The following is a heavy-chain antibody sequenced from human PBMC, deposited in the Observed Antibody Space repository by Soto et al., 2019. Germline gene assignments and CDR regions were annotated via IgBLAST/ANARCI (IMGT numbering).Heavy chain of an antibody. J-gene: IGHJ4*01. CDR2: IFHGGTT. V-gene: IGHV4-59*01. Sequence: SETLSLTCSVSGSITGYYWSWIRQPPGRRLEWIGYIFHGGTTKYNPSLRSRVTLSLDTSKNQFSLSLTSVTAADTALYYCARERKGFGYIEYWGQGALVTVSS. CDR1: GSITGYY. CDR3: ARERKGFGYIEY. D-gene: IGHD3-16*01.